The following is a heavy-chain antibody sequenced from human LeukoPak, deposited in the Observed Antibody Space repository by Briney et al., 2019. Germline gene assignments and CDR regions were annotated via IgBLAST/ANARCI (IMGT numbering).Heavy chain of an antibody. J-gene: IGHJ4*02. D-gene: IGHD3-10*01. V-gene: IGHV3-33*01. Sequence: PGRSLTLSCAASGFTFSSYGMHWVRQAPGKGLEWLAVIWYDGSNKYYADSVKGRFTISRDNSKNTLYLQMNSLRAEDTAVYYCARGDYYGSGSQLGYWGQGTLVTVSS. CDR2: IWYDGSNK. CDR1: GFTFSSYG. CDR3: ARGDYYGSGSQLGY.